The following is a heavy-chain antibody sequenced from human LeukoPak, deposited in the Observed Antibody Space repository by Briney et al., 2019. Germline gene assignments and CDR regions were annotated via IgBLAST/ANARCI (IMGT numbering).Heavy chain of an antibody. J-gene: IGHJ4*02. D-gene: IGHD3-22*01. Sequence: GRSLRLSCAASGFTFSSYAMHWVRQAPGKGLEWVAVISYDGSNKYYADSVKGRFTISRDNSKNTLYLQMNSPRAEDTAVYYCARDSLTDYYDSSGLTHWGQGTLVTVSS. CDR1: GFTFSSYA. CDR3: ARDSLTDYYDSSGLTH. CDR2: ISYDGSNK. V-gene: IGHV3-30*01.